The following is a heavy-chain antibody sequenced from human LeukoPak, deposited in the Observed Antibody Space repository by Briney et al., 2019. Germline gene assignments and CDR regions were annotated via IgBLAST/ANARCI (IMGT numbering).Heavy chain of an antibody. V-gene: IGHV4-30-2*01. CDR2: IYHSGST. D-gene: IGHD4-17*01. CDR3: AIVRLATVTTGFDP. J-gene: IGHJ5*02. CDR1: GGSISSGGYY. Sequence: SETLSLTCTVSGGSISSGGYYWSWIRQPPGKGLEWIGYIYHSGSTYYNPSLKSRVTISVDRSKNQFSLKLSFVTAADTAVYYCAIVRLATVTTGFDPWGQGTLVTVSS.